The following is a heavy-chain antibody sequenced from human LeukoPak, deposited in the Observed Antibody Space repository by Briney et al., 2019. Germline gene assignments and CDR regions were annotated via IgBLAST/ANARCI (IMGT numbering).Heavy chain of an antibody. D-gene: IGHD6-19*01. CDR1: GYTFSRFG. Sequence: ASVKVSCKTSGYTFSRFGISWVRQAPGQGLEWMGWISGYDGNTNYPQRLQGRVTIATDTSTSTAHMELRNLRSDDTAVYYCARVSQWLPDYWGQGTLVTVSP. V-gene: IGHV1-18*01. CDR2: ISGYDGNT. J-gene: IGHJ4*02. CDR3: ARVSQWLPDY.